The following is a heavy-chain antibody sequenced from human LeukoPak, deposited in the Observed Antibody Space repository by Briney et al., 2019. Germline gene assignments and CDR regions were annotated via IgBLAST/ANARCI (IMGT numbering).Heavy chain of an antibody. CDR1: GFTVSSNY. J-gene: IGHJ4*02. D-gene: IGHD2/OR15-2a*01. CDR2: IYSGGST. V-gene: IGHV3-66*02. Sequence: GGSLRLSCAASGFTVSSNYMSWVSQAPGKGLEWVSVIYSGGSTYYADSVKGRFTISRDNSKNTLYLQMNSLRAEDTAVYYCARSSFPTSPLFDYWGQGTLVTVSS. CDR3: ARSSFPTSPLFDY.